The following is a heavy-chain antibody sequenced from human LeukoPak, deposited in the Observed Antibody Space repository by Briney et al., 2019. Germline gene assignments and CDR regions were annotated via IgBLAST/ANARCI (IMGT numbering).Heavy chain of an antibody. Sequence: GASVKVSCKASGYTFTGYYMHWVRQAPGQGLEWMGWINPNSGGTNYAQKFQGRVTMTRDTSISTAYMELSRLRSDDTAVYYCARERTAAGQYFDYWGQGTLVTVSS. CDR1: GYTFTGYY. CDR2: INPNSGGT. D-gene: IGHD6-13*01. CDR3: ARERTAAGQYFDY. J-gene: IGHJ4*02. V-gene: IGHV1-2*02.